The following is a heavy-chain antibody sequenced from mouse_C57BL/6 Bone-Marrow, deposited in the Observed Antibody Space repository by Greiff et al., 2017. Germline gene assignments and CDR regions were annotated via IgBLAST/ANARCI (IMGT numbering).Heavy chain of an antibody. CDR3: ARHRDYDVFAY. CDR1: GFTFSDYY. J-gene: IGHJ3*01. D-gene: IGHD2-4*01. V-gene: IGHV5-12*01. CDR2: ISNGGGST. Sequence: EVQVVESGGGLVQPGGSLKLSCAASGFTFSDYYMYWVRQTPEKRLEWVAYISNGGGSTYYPDTVKGRFTLSRDNAKNTLYLRMSRLKSEDTAMYYCARHRDYDVFAYWGQGTLVTVSA.